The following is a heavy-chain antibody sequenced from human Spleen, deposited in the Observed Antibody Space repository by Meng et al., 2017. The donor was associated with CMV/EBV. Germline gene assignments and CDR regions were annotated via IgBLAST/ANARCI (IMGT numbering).Heavy chain of an antibody. CDR3: ARDKGVFGMDV. CDR2: IGGSSSYI. CDR1: GFTFSSYS. Sequence: GESLKISCAASGFTFSSYSMSWVRQAPGKGLEWVSSIGGSSSYIFYTDSVKGRFTVARDNAKNSLYLQMNSLRVEDTAVYYCARDKGVFGMDVWCQGTTVTVSS. J-gene: IGHJ6*02. V-gene: IGHV3-21*01.